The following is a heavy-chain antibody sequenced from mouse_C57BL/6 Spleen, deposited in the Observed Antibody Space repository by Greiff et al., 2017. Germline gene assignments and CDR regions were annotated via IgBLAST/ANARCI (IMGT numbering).Heavy chain of an antibody. V-gene: IGHV5-4*01. CDR1: GFTFSSYA. CDR2: ISDGGSYT. D-gene: IGHD3-2*02. CDR3: AREAAQATGAMDY. Sequence: DVMLVESGGGLVKPGGSLKLSCAASGFTFSSYAMSWVRQTPEKRLEWVATISDGGSYTYYPDNVKGRFTISRDNAKNNLYLQMSHLKSEDTAMYYCAREAAQATGAMDYWGQGTTLTVSS. J-gene: IGHJ2*01.